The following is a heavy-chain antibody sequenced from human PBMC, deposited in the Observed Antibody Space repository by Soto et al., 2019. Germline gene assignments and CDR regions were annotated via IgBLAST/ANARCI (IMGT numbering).Heavy chain of an antibody. Sequence: QVQLVQSGAEVKKPGSSVRVSCKASVGTFSSYAISWVRQAPGQGLEWMGGIIPIFDTADYAQKFQGRVTITADESTSTAYMELSSLRSEDTAVYYCATHPMATITYYSGMDVWGQGTTVTVSS. CDR1: VGTFSSYA. J-gene: IGHJ6*02. D-gene: IGHD5-12*01. CDR3: ATHPMATITYYSGMDV. CDR2: IIPIFDTA. V-gene: IGHV1-69*12.